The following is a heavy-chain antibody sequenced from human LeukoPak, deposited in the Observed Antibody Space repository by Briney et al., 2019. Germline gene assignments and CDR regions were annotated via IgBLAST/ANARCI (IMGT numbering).Heavy chain of an antibody. Sequence: SGGSLRLSCAASRFTFSSFAMNWVRQAPGKGLEWVSTMSGDATSTYYADSVKGRFTISRDNSKNTLYLQMNSLRAEDTAVYYCAKRTSGSSWYSSDYWGQGTLVTVSS. CDR1: RFTFSSFA. CDR2: MSGDATST. CDR3: AKRTSGSSWYSSDY. V-gene: IGHV3-23*01. D-gene: IGHD6-13*01. J-gene: IGHJ4*02.